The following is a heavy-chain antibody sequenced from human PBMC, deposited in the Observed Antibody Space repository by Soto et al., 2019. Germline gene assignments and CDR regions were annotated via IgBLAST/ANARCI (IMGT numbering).Heavy chain of an antibody. CDR3: TRIQSTRATDY. V-gene: IGHV2-5*01. J-gene: IGHJ4*02. Sequence: SGPTLVNPTQPLTLTCSLSGFSLTTDGVGVGWVRQPPGQALEWLAIIYWNDDKHHSPSLKSRLTITKDTSKNQVVLTMTNMDPVDTAKYYCTRIQSTRATDYWGQGTLVTVSS. CDR1: GFSLTTDGVG. CDR2: IYWNDDK.